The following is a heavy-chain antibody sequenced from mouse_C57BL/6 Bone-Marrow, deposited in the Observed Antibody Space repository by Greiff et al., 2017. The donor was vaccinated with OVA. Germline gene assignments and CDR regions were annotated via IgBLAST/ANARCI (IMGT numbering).Heavy chain of an antibody. CDR3: ARHVRPYFDD. V-gene: IGHV5-6*01. J-gene: IGHJ2*01. Sequence: DVQLVESGGDLVKPGGSLKLSCAASGFTFSSYGMSWVRQTPDKRLEWVATISSGGSYTYYPDSVKGRFTISRDNAKNTLYLQMSSLKSEDTAMYYCARHVRPYFDDWGQGTTLTVSS. CDR2: ISSGGSYT. CDR1: GFTFSSYG.